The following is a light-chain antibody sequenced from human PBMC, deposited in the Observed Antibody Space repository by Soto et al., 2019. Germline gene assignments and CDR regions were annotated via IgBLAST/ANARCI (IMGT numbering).Light chain of an antibody. Sequence: QSVLTQPPSASGSPGQSVTISCTGTSSDIGAYIYVSWYQQHPGKAPKLMISEVSRRPSGVPERFSGSKSGNTASLTVSGLQADDEAHHYCSSYAGSNNFVFGTGTKVTAL. CDR3: SSYAGSNNFV. V-gene: IGLV2-8*01. CDR1: SSDIGAYIY. CDR2: EVS. J-gene: IGLJ1*01.